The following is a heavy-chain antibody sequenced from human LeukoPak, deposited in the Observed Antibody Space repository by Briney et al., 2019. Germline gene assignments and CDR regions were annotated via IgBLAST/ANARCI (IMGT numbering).Heavy chain of an antibody. Sequence: SQTLSLTCTVSGGSISRADYYWSWIRQPPGKGLEWIGYIYYSGSTYYNPSLKSRATISVDTSKNQFSLKLSSVTAADTAVYYCARGPELRPINYFDYWGQGTLVTVSS. CDR1: GGSISRADYY. D-gene: IGHD1-7*01. V-gene: IGHV4-30-4*08. CDR2: IYYSGST. J-gene: IGHJ4*02. CDR3: ARGPELRPINYFDY.